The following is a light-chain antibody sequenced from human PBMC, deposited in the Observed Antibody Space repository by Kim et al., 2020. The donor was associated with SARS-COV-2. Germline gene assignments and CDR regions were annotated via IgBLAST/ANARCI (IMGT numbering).Light chain of an antibody. V-gene: IGKV1-39*01. CDR3: QRSYSTPRT. CDR1: QSISSY. Sequence: DIQMTQSPSSLSASVGDRVTITCRASQSISSYLNWYQQKPGKAPKLLISAASSLQSGVPSRFSGSGSGTDFTLTISSLQPEDFATYYCQRSYSTPRTFGQGTKVDIK. CDR2: AAS. J-gene: IGKJ1*01.